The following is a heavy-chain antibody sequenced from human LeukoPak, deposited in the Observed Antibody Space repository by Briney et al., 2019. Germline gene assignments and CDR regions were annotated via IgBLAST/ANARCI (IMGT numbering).Heavy chain of an antibody. CDR3: ARDLVGQWPPEYYFDY. CDR1: GFTFSDYG. V-gene: IGHV3-33*01. J-gene: IGHJ4*02. D-gene: IGHD6-19*01. Sequence: PGGSLRLSCAASGFTFSDYGMHWVRQAPGKGLEWVAVIWYDGSNKYYADSVKGRFTISRDNSKNTLYLQMNSLRAEDTAVYYCARDLVGQWPPEYYFDYWGQGTLVTVSS. CDR2: IWYDGSNK.